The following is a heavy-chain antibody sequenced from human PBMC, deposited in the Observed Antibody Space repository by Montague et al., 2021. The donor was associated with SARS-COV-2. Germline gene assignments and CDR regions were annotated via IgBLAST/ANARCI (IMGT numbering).Heavy chain of an antibody. D-gene: IGHD1-26*01. CDR3: ARLWETVYYYYGLDV. CDR1: GGSISSSSYY. J-gene: IGHJ6*02. CDR2: IHYSGCT. Sequence: SETLSLTCAVSGGSISSSSYYWGWIRQPPGKGLEWFGSIHYSGCTYYLTSLKSRFSISVDTPKNQFSLPLSSVTAADAALYYCARLWETVYYYYGLDVWGQGTPVTVSS. V-gene: IGHV4-39*01.